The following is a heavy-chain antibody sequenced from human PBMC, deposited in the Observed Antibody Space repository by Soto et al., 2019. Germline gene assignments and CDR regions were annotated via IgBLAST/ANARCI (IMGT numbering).Heavy chain of an antibody. Sequence: GGSLRLSCAASGFTFDDYAMHWVRQAPGKGLEWVSGISWNSGSIGYADSVKGRFTISRDNAKDSLYLQMNSLRAEDTALYYSAKGWEQWLAYDAFDIWGQGTMVTSSS. D-gene: IGHD6-19*01. J-gene: IGHJ3*02. CDR2: ISWNSGSI. V-gene: IGHV3-9*01. CDR3: AKGWEQWLAYDAFDI. CDR1: GFTFDDYA.